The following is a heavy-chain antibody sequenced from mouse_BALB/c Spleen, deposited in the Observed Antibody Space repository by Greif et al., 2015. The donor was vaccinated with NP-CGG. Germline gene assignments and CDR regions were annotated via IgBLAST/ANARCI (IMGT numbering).Heavy chain of an antibody. CDR3: ARPIQYYFDY. CDR1: GYTFTSYW. CDR2: INPSNGRT. V-gene: IGHV1S81*02. Sequence: QVQLQQSGAELVKPGASVKLSCKASGYTFTSYWMHWVKQRPGQGLEWIGEINPSNGRTNYNEKFKSKATLTVDKSSSTAYMQLSSLTSEDSAVYYCARPIQYYFDYWGQGTTLTVSS. J-gene: IGHJ2*01.